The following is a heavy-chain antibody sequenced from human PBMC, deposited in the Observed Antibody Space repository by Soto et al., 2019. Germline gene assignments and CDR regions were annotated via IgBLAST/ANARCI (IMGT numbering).Heavy chain of an antibody. J-gene: IGHJ4*02. CDR3: ARHLAAADVGY. V-gene: IGHV4-39*01. CDR1: GGSISSSSYN. CDR2: IYYSGST. D-gene: IGHD6-25*01. Sequence: PSEPLSLTCTVSGGSISSSSYNWGWIRQPPGKGLEWIGSIYYSGSTYYNPSLKSRVTISVDTSKNQFSLKLSSVTAADTAVFYCARHLAAADVGYWGEGTLVTVSS.